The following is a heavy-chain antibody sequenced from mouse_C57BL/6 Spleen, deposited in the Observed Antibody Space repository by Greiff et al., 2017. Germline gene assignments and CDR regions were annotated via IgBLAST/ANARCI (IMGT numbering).Heavy chain of an antibody. V-gene: IGHV1-64*01. CDR2: IHTNSGNT. CDR1: GYTFTSYW. CDR3: TRAGTYYYAMDY. Sequence: QVQLQQPGAELVKPGASVKLSCKASGYTFTSYWMHWVKQRPGQGLEWIGMIHTNSGNTNYNERIKSKATLTVDKSSSTAYMQLSSLTSEDSAVYYGTRAGTYYYAMDYQGHVASV. J-gene: IGHJ4*01.